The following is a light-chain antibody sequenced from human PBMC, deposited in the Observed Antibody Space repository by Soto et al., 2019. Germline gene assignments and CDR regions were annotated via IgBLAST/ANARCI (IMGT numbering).Light chain of an antibody. CDR3: CSYAGSFIFV. J-gene: IGLJ1*01. Sequence: QSALTQPRSVSGSPGQSVTISCTGTSSDIGNYNYVSWYQQYPGKAPKLIFYDVSKRPSGIPDRFFGSKFGNTASLTISGLQAEDEADYYCCSYAGSFIFVFGTGTKLTVL. V-gene: IGLV2-11*01. CDR2: DVS. CDR1: SSDIGNYNY.